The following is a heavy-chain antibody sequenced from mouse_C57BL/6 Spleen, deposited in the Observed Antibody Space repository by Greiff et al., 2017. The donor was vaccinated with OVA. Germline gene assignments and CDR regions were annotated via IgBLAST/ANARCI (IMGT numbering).Heavy chain of an antibody. CDR2: ISYSGST. V-gene: IGHV3-1*01. Sequence: EVQLQESGPGMVKPSQSLSLTCTVTGYSITSGYDWHWIRHLPGNKLEWMGYISYSGSTNYNPSLKSRISITHDTSKNHFFLKLNSVTTEDTATYYCASEKDGEGYFDVWGTGTTVTVSS. CDR3: ASEKDGEGYFDV. CDR1: GYSITSGYD. J-gene: IGHJ1*03. D-gene: IGHD2-13*01.